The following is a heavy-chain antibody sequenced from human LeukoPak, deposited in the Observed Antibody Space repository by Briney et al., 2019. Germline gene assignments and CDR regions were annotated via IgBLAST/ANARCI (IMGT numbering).Heavy chain of an antibody. Sequence: SSETLSLTCTVSGGSISSYYWGWIRQPPGKGLEWIGYIYYSGSTNYNPSLKSRVIISVDTSKNQFSLKLSSVTAADTAVYYCARAVRGVIRWNWFDPWGQGTLVTVSS. CDR1: GGSISSYY. CDR3: ARAVRGVIRWNWFDP. CDR2: IYYSGST. V-gene: IGHV4-59*01. J-gene: IGHJ5*02. D-gene: IGHD3-10*01.